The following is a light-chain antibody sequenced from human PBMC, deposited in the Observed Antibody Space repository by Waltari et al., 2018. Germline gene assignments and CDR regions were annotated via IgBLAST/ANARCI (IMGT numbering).Light chain of an antibody. CDR3: QQYNSYSPWT. Sequence: DIQMTQSPSTLSASVGDRVPITCRASQSISSWLAWYQQKPGKAPKLLIYKASSLESGVPSRSSGSGSGTEFTLTISSLQPDDFATYYCQQYNSYSPWTFGQGTKVEIK. J-gene: IGKJ1*01. V-gene: IGKV1-5*03. CDR1: QSISSW. CDR2: KAS.